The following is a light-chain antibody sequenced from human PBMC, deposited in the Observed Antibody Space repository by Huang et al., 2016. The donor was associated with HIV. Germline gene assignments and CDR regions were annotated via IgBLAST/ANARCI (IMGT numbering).Light chain of an antibody. CDR1: QSVSSN. J-gene: IGKJ1*01. CDR3: QQYNNWPWT. CDR2: GAS. V-gene: IGKV3-15*01. Sequence: EKVMTQSPATLSVSPGERATLSCRASQSVSSNLAWYQQKPGQAPRLLMYGASTRATGIPARFSGSGSGTEFTLTIRSLQSEDFAVYYCQQYNNWPWTFGQGTKVEIK.